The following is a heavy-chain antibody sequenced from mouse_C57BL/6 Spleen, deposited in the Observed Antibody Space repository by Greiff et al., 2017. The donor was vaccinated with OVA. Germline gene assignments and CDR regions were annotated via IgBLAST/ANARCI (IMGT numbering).Heavy chain of an antibody. CDR1: GFSLTSYG. CDR3: ARNGDDGYYSAMDY. D-gene: IGHD2-3*01. J-gene: IGHJ4*01. V-gene: IGHV2-2*01. CDR2: IWSGGST. Sequence: VQLKESGPGLVQPSQSLSITCTVSGFSLTSYGVHWVRQSPGKGLEWLGVIWSGGSTDYNAAFISRLSISKDNSKSQVFFKMNSLQADDTAIYYCARNGDDGYYSAMDYWGQGTSVTVSS.